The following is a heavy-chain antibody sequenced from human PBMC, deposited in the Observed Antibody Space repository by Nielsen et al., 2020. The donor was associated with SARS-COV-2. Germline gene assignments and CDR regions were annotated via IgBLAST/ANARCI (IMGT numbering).Heavy chain of an antibody. Sequence: SETLSLTCTVSGGSISSSSYYWGWIRQPPGKGLEWIGSIYYSGSTNYNPSLKSRVTISVDKSKNQFSLKLSSVTAADTAVYYCASWRGYYDSRDDAFDIWGQGTMVTVSS. CDR2: IYYSGST. J-gene: IGHJ3*02. V-gene: IGHV4-39*07. CDR3: ASWRGYYDSRDDAFDI. CDR1: GGSISSSSYY. D-gene: IGHD3-22*01.